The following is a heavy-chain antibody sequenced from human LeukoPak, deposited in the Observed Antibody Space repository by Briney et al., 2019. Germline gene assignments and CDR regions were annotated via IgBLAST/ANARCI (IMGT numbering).Heavy chain of an antibody. CDR2: ISSSSSAI. J-gene: IGHJ4*02. V-gene: IGHV3-48*04. Sequence: GGSLRLSCAVSGFTFSSYSMNWVRQAPGKGLEWVSYISSSSSAIYYADSVKGRFTISRDNAKNSLYLQMNSLRAEDTAVYYCARASRIGDYWGQGTLVTVSS. CDR3: ARASRIGDY. CDR1: GFTFSSYS. D-gene: IGHD2-15*01.